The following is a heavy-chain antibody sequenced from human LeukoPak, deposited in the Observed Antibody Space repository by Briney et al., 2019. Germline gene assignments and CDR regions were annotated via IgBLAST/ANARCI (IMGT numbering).Heavy chain of an antibody. V-gene: IGHV4-39*01. J-gene: IGHJ2*01. Sequence: SETLSLTCTVSGGSISSSSYYWGWIRQPPGKGLEWIGSIYYSGSTYYNPSLKSRVTISVDTSKNQFSLKLSSVTAADTAMYYCARHIVPLWFGELSLKYWYFYLWGRGTLVTVSS. CDR1: GGSISSSSYY. CDR2: IYYSGST. D-gene: IGHD3-10*01. CDR3: ARHIVPLWFGELSLKYWYFYL.